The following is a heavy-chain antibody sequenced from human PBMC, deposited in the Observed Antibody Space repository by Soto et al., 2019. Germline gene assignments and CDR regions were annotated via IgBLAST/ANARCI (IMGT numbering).Heavy chain of an antibody. CDR1: GVTFSSLD. D-gene: IGHD3-22*01. CDR2: IIPISETT. CDR3: ARALLSHSYDSGGYDSYFHAMDV. V-gene: IGHV1-69*06. J-gene: IGHJ6*02. Sequence: GASVKVSCKASGVTFSSLDINWVRQAPGQGLEWMGGIIPISETTNYAQIFQGRVSIVADKSTSTAYMELSRLRSEDTAVYYCARALLSHSYDSGGYDSYFHAMDVWGQGTPVTVSS.